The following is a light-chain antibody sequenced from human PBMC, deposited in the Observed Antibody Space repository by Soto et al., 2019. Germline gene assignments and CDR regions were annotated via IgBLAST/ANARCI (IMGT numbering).Light chain of an antibody. CDR1: NSDVGGYNY. V-gene: IGLV2-14*01. CDR2: DVS. Sequence: QSALTQPASVSGSPGQSITLSCTGTNSDVGGYNYVSWYQQHPGKAPKLLIYDVSNRPSGVSNRFSASKSGNTASLTISGLQAEDEADYYCSSHTSSSTRVVFGGGTKLTVL. J-gene: IGLJ2*01. CDR3: SSHTSSSTRVV.